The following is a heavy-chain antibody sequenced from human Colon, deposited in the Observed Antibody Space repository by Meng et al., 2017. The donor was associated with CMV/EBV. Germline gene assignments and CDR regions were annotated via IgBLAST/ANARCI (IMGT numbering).Heavy chain of an antibody. CDR3: ARVHSSSFRFYSYYYGMDV. J-gene: IGHJ6*02. Sequence: GESLKISCAASGFTFGSYWMSWVRQAPGKGLEWVANIKQDGSEKSCVDSVKGRFTISRDNDKNSLYLQMNSLRAEDTAAYYCARVHSSSFRFYSYYYGMDVWGQGTTVTVSS. CDR2: IKQDGSEK. D-gene: IGHD6-6*01. V-gene: IGHV3-7*01. CDR1: GFTFGSYW.